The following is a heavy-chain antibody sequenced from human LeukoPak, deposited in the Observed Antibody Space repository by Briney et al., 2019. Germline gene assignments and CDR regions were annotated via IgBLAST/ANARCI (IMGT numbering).Heavy chain of an antibody. Sequence: GASVNVSCKACGGTFSSYAISWVRQAPGQGREWMGWINPNSGGTNYAQKFQGRVTMTRDTSISTAYMELSRLRSDDTAVYYCARDPGGVVAATESDYYYYYMDVWGKGTTVTVSS. V-gene: IGHV1-2*02. CDR1: GGTFSSYA. CDR2: INPNSGGT. D-gene: IGHD2-15*01. J-gene: IGHJ6*03. CDR3: ARDPGGVVAATESDYYYYYMDV.